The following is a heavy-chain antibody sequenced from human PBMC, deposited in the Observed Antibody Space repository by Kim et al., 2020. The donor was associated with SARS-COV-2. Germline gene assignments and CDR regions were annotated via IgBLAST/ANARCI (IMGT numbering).Heavy chain of an antibody. CDR1: GYTFISYA. CDR3: ARNEYGDFRDDYVMDV. D-gene: IGHD4-17*01. CDR2: INAGNGNT. Sequence: ASVKVSCKASGYTFISYAMHWVRQAPGQRLEWMGWINAGNGNTKYSQRFQGRVTITRDTSASTAYMELSSLRSEDTALYYCARNEYGDFRDDYVMDVWGQGTAVTVSS. J-gene: IGHJ6*02. V-gene: IGHV1-3*01.